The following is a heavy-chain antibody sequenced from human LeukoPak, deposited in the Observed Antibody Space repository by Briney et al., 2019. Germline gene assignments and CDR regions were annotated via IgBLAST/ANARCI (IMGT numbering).Heavy chain of an antibody. CDR3: AKVIDFWNGMDV. CDR2: ISGSGGST. J-gene: IGHJ6*02. Sequence: GGSLRLSCAASGFTFSSYAMSWVRQAPGKGLEWVSAISGSGGSTYYADSVKGRFTISRDNSKNTLYLQMNSLRAEDTAVYYYAKVIDFWNGMDVWGQGTTVTVSS. D-gene: IGHD3-3*01. CDR1: GFTFSSYA. V-gene: IGHV3-23*01.